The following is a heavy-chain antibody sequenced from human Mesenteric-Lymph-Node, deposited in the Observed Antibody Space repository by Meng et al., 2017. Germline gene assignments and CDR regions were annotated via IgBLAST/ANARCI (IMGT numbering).Heavy chain of an antibody. CDR2: IYYSGST. D-gene: IGHD6-19*01. V-gene: IGHV4-39*07. CDR3: ASGAVARRGFDY. CDR1: GGSISSSSYY. J-gene: IGHJ4*02. Sequence: SETLSLTCTVSGGSISSSSYYWGWIRQPPGKGLEWIGSIYYSGSTYYNPSLKSRVTISVDTSKNQFSLKLSSVTAADTAVYYCASGAVARRGFDYWGQGTLVTVSS.